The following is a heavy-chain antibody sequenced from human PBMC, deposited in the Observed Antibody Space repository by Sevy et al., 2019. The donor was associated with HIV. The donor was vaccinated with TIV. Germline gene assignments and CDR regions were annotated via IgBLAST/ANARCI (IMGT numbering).Heavy chain of an antibody. D-gene: IGHD3-10*01. J-gene: IGHJ6*02. Sequence: GGSLRLSCAASGFTFSNYAMHWVRQAPGKGLEWVAVISYDGSNKYYADSVRGRFTISRDSSKNQLYLEMNSLRPEDTAVYYCARDLGVYGGGEQTSKGMDVWGQGTTVTVSS. V-gene: IGHV3-30*14. CDR1: GFTFSNYA. CDR3: ARDLGVYGGGEQTSKGMDV. CDR2: ISYDGSNK.